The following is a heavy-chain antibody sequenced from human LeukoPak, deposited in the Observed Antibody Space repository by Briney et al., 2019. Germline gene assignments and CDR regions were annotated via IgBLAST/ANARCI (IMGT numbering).Heavy chain of an antibody. CDR2: IYTSGST. J-gene: IGHJ5*02. CDR1: GGSISSGSYY. CDR3: ARHEGGNWFDP. Sequence: PSETLSLTCTVSGGSISSGSYYWSWIRQPAGKGLERIGRIYTSGSTNYNPSLKSRVTISVDTSKNQFSLKLSSVTAADTAMYYCARHEGGNWFDPWGQGTLVTVSS. D-gene: IGHD3-16*01. V-gene: IGHV4-61*02.